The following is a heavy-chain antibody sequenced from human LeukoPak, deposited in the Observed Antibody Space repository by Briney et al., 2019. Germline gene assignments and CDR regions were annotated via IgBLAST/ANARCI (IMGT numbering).Heavy chain of an antibody. Sequence: PGGSLRLSCVASGFTVSSSYMSWVRQAPGKGLEWVSFIYSGGTTYYADSVQGRFTISRDISKSTLYLQMNSLRAEDTAVYYCAKQNGYSYVGYFDYWGQGTLVTVSS. J-gene: IGHJ4*02. D-gene: IGHD5-18*01. CDR1: GFTVSSSY. CDR2: IYSGGTT. V-gene: IGHV3-53*05. CDR3: AKQNGYSYVGYFDY.